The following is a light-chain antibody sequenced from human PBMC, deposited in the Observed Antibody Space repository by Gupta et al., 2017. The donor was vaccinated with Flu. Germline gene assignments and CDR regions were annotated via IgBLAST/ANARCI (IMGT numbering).Light chain of an antibody. V-gene: IGKV2-30*01. CDR2: QVS. Sequence: ISCTSTQNRVYSDGNTYLHWFQQRPGQSPRRLIYQVSYRDSGVPDRFSGSGSGTDFTLKISRVEAEDVGIYFCMQGAHWPWAFGQGTKVEIK. CDR1: QNRVYSDGNTY. CDR3: MQGAHWPWA. J-gene: IGKJ1*01.